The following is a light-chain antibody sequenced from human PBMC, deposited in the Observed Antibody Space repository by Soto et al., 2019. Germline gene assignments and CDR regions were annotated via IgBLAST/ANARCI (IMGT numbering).Light chain of an antibody. J-gene: IGLJ2*01. CDR3: SSYISSSTLHVV. CDR1: SSDVGGYNY. V-gene: IGLV2-14*01. CDR2: EVS. Sequence: QSALTQPASVSGSPGQSITISCSGTSSDVGGYNYVSWYQQHPRKAPKLMIYEVSNRPPGVSNRFSGSKSGNTASLTISGLQAEDEADYYCSSYISSSTLHVVFGGGTKLTVL.